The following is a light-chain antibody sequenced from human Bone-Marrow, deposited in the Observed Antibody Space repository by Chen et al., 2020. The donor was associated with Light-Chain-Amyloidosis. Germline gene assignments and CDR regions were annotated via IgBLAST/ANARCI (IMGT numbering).Light chain of an antibody. CDR3: RVWDRGSDRPV. CDR1: NIGSTS. Sequence: SYVLTQPSSVSVAPGQTATIACGGNNIGSTSVHWYQQTPGQAPLLVVYDDSDRPSGIPARLSGSDSGDTATLTSGRVEAEDEADYYCRVWDRGSDRPVFGGGTKVTVL. CDR2: DDS. V-gene: IGLV3-21*02. J-gene: IGLJ3*02.